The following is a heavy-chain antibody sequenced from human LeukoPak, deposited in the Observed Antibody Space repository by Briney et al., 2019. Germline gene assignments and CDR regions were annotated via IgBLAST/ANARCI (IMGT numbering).Heavy chain of an antibody. J-gene: IGHJ1*01. CDR3: ASYYDDLPQFYFQH. CDR1: GGSISSSSYS. CDR2: IYYSGST. D-gene: IGHD3-3*01. Sequence: PSETLSLTCTVSGGSISSSSYSWGWTRQPPGKGLEWIGSIYYSGSTYYNPSLKSRVTISVDTSKNQFSLKLSSVTAADTAVYYCASYYDDLPQFYFQHWGQGTLVTVSS. V-gene: IGHV4-39*01.